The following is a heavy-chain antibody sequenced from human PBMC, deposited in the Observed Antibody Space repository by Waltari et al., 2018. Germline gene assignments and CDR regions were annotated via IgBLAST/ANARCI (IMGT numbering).Heavy chain of an antibody. Sequence: QVQLVQSGAEVKQPGASVKVSCKASGYTFNGYYIHWVRQAPGQGLEWMGWINPNTGGTNYAQKFQGRVTMTRDTSFSTAYMELSGLISDDTAVYYCARVGWELEASAFDIWGQGTMVTVSS. CDR3: ARVGWELEASAFDI. V-gene: IGHV1-2*02. D-gene: IGHD3-10*01. J-gene: IGHJ3*02. CDR1: GYTFNGYY. CDR2: INPNTGGT.